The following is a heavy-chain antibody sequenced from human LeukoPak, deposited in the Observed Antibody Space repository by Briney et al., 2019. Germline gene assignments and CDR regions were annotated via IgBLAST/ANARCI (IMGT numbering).Heavy chain of an antibody. Sequence: GGSLRLSCAASGFTFSSYSMNWVRQAPGKGLEWVSSISSSSSYIYYADSVKGRFTISRDNAKNSLYLQMNRLRAEDTAVYYCARGQQLVPDYWGQGTLVTVSS. CDR2: ISSSSSYI. CDR1: GFTFSSYS. V-gene: IGHV3-21*01. D-gene: IGHD6-6*01. CDR3: ARGQQLVPDY. J-gene: IGHJ4*02.